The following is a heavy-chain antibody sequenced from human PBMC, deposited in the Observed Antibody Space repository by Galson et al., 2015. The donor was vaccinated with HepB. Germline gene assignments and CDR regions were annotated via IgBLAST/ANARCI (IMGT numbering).Heavy chain of an antibody. CDR3: ASGSWQQLVPGSYYYYGMDV. V-gene: IGHV4-34*01. J-gene: IGHJ6*02. CDR2: INHSGST. D-gene: IGHD6-13*01. CDR1: GGSFSGYY. Sequence: SETLSLTCAVYGGSFSGYYWSWIRQPPGKGLEWIGEINHSGSTNYNPSLKSRVTISVDTSKNQFSLELSSVTAADTAVYYCASGSWQQLVPGSYYYYGMDVWGQGTTVTVSS.